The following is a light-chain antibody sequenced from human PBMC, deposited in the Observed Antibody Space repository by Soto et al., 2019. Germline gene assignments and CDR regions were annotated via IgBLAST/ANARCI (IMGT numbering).Light chain of an antibody. J-gene: IGLJ3*02. CDR2: RDN. Sequence: QPVLTQPPSASGTPGQRVTISCSRSSSNIGSNYVFWYQQLPGTAPKLLIYRDNQRPSGVPDRFSGSKSDTSASLAISGLRPEDEADYYCAAWDDSLSAWVFGGGTKLTVL. V-gene: IGLV1-47*01. CDR1: SSNIGSNY. CDR3: AAWDDSLSAWV.